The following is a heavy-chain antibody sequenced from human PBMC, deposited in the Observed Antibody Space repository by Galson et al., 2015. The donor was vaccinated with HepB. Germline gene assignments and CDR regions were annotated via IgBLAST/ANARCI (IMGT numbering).Heavy chain of an antibody. CDR3: ANQGYYDSSDYYLGGFDY. CDR1: GGTFSSYA. Sequence: SVKVSCKASGGTFSSYAISWVRQAPGQGLEWMGGIIPILGIANYAQKFQGRVTITADKSTSTAYMELNSLRAEDTAVYYYANQGYYDSSDYYLGGFDYWGQGALVTVPS. D-gene: IGHD3-22*01. V-gene: IGHV1-69*10. CDR2: IIPILGIA. J-gene: IGHJ4*02.